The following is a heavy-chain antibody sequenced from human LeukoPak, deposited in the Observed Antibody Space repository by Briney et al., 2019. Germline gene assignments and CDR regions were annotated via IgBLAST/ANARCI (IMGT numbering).Heavy chain of an antibody. CDR3: ARAQVDRPSMVRGMDV. CDR2: IIPIFGTA. D-gene: IGHD3-10*01. Sequence: SVKVSCKASGGTFSSYAISWVRQAPGQGLEWMGGIIPIFGTANYAQKFQGRVTITADESTSTAYMELSSLRSEDTAVYYCARAQVDRPSMVRGMDVWGKGTTVTVSS. J-gene: IGHJ6*04. V-gene: IGHV1-69*13. CDR1: GGTFSSYA.